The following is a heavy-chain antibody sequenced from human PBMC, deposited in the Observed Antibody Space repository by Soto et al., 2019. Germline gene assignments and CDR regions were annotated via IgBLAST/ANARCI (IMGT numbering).Heavy chain of an antibody. CDR3: ARDSNTHCYRGTFEI. V-gene: IGHV3-30-3*01. CDR2: ISYDGSNK. J-gene: IGHJ3*02. Sequence: GGSLRLSCAASGFSFSSYAIHWVRQAPGKGLEWVAVISYDGSNKYYADSVKGRFTISRDNSKNTLYLQMNSLRAEDAAVYYSARDSNTHCYRGTFEIWRQGTRFTVSS. CDR1: GFSFSSYA. D-gene: IGHD2-15*01.